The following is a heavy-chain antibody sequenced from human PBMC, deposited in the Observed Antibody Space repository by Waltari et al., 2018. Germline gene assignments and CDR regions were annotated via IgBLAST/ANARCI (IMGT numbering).Heavy chain of an antibody. CDR1: GFTFSSYW. CDR2: IKQDGSEK. V-gene: IGHV3-7*01. D-gene: IGHD3-3*01. CDR3: ARGDITTTLYYYGMDV. J-gene: IGHJ6*02. Sequence: EVQLVESGGGLVQPGGSLRLSCAASGFTFSSYWMSWVRQAPGKGLEWVANIKQDGSEKYYVDSVKGRFTISRDNAKNSLYLQMNSLRAEDTAVYYCARGDITTTLYYYGMDVWGQGTTVTVSS.